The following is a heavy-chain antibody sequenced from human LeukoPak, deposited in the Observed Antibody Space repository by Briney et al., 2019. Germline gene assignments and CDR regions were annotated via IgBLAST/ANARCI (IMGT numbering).Heavy chain of an antibody. J-gene: IGHJ3*02. CDR2: ITWSGGSI. D-gene: IGHD5-12*01. CDR3: AKDGGYSGRRGAFDI. V-gene: IGHV3-9*01. Sequence: GGSLRLSCAASGFTFDDYAMHWVRQAPGKGLEWVSGITWSGGSIGYADSVKGRFTISRDNAKNSLYLQMNSLRAEDTALYYCAKDGGYSGRRGAFDIWGQGTMVTVSS. CDR1: GFTFDDYA.